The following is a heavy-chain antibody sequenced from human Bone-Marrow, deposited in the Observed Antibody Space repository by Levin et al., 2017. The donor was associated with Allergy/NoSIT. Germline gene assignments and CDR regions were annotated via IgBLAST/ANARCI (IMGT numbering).Heavy chain of an antibody. CDR1: GFTLTDYY. V-gene: IGHV3-11*01. Sequence: GGSLRLSCEASGFTLTDYYMSWIRQSPGKGLEWLSHISSSGATINYAASVRGRFPFSRASAHNSLYLELRNLRVEDTATYYCARDPGAIPNESFDIWGQGTLLTVSS. CDR3: ARDPGAIPNESFDI. D-gene: IGHD1-1*01. J-gene: IGHJ3*02. CDR2: ISSSGATI.